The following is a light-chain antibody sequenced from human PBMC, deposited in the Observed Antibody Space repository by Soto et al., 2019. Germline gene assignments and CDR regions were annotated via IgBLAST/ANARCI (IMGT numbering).Light chain of an antibody. CDR1: QSVSSSY. CDR2: AAS. V-gene: IGKV3-20*01. Sequence: EIVLTQSPGTLSLSPGEGGTLSCRASQSVSSSYLAWYQQKPGQSPRLLIYAASSRATGIPDRFSGSGSGTDFSLTISRMEPDDFAVDYYHLYGGSPPFSFGQGTKLEIK. J-gene: IGKJ2*01. CDR3: HLYGGSPPFS.